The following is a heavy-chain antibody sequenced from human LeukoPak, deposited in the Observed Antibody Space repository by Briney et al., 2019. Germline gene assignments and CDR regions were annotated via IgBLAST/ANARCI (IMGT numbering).Heavy chain of an antibody. D-gene: IGHD2-2*02. J-gene: IGHJ3*02. CDR2: ISAYNGNT. CDR3: AREEYCNSTTCYKAFDI. CDR1: GYNFTNFW. Sequence: GESLKISCKGSGYNFTNFWIAWVRQMPGKGLEWMGWISAYNGNTYFAQNLQGRVTMTTDTSTSTAYMELRSLRSDDTAVYYCAREEYCNSTTCYKAFDIWGQGTMVTVSS. V-gene: IGHV1-18*04.